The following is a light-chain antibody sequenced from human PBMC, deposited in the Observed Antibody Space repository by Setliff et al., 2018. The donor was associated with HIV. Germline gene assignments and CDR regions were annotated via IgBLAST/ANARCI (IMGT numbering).Light chain of an antibody. CDR2: DVS. CDR3: SSYTASSTLG. Sequence: QSALTQPASVSGSPGQSITISCTGSSSDVGGYNYVSWYQQHPGKAPKLMIYDVSQRPSGVSDRFSGSKSGITASLTISGLQPEDESDYYCSSYTASSTLGLGGGTKVTVL. V-gene: IGLV2-14*03. CDR1: SSDVGGYNY. J-gene: IGLJ2*01.